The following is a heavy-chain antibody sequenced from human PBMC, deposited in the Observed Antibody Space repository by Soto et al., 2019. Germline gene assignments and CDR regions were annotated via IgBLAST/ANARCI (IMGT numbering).Heavy chain of an antibody. Sequence: SETLSLTCAVDGGYCGGYDWSWIRQPPGKGLEWIGEINHSGSTNYNPSLKSRVTISVDTSKNQFSLKLSSVTAADTAVYYCARDSNYSTIDYWGQGTLVTVSS. D-gene: IGHD1-7*01. CDR2: INHSGST. CDR3: ARDSNYSTIDY. V-gene: IGHV4-34*01. CDR1: GGYCGGYD. J-gene: IGHJ4*02.